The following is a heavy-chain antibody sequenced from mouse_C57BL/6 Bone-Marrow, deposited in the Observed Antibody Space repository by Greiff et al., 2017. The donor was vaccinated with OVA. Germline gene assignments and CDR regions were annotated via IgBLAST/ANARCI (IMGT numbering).Heavy chain of an antibody. CDR2: ISYDGSN. V-gene: IGHV3-6*01. CDR1: GYSITSGYY. J-gene: IGHJ4*01. D-gene: IGHD4-1*01. CDR3: ARGNWDAMDY. Sequence: EVKLVESGPGLVKPSQSLSLTCSVTGYSITSGYYWNWIRQFPGNKLEWMGYISYDGSNNYNPSLKNRISITRDTSKNQFFLKLNSVTTEDTATYYCARGNWDAMDYWGQGTSVTVSS.